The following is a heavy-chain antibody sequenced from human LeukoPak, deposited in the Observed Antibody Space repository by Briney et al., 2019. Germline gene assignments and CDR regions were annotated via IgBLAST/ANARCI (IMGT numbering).Heavy chain of an antibody. D-gene: IGHD1-7*01. CDR3: ATYNWNYDFANFDY. CDR2: IYYSGST. CDR1: GGSISSSSYY. Sequence: PSETLSLTCTVSGGSISSSSYYWGWIRQPPGKGLEWIGSIYYSGSTYYNPSLKSRVTISVATSKNQFSLKLSSVTAADTAVYYCATYNWNYDFANFDYGGQGTLVTVSS. V-gene: IGHV4-39*01. J-gene: IGHJ4*02.